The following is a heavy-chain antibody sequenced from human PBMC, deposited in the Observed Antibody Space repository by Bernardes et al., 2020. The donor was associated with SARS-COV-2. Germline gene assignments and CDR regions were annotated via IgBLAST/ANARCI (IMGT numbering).Heavy chain of an antibody. CDR1: GGSISSYY. V-gene: IGHV4-59*01. J-gene: IGHJ3*02. CDR2: IYYSGST. Sequence: SETLSLTCTVSGGSISSYYWSWIRQPPGKGLEWIGYIYYSGSTNYNPSLKSRVTISVDTSKNQFSLKLSSVTAADTAVYYCAREGLEHYAFDIWGQGTMVTVSS. CDR3: AREGLEHYAFDI. D-gene: IGHD3-3*01.